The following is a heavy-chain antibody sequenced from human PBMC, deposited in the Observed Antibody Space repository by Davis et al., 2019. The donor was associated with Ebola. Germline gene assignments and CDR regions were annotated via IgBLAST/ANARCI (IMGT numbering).Heavy chain of an antibody. J-gene: IGHJ6*02. Sequence: PGGSLRLSCAASGFTFSSYGMHWVRQAPGKGLEWVAVIWYDGSNKYYADSVKGRFTISRDNSKNTLYLQMSSLRAEDTAVYYCAKDGGEVLEWFYYYYGMDVWGQGTTVTVSS. CDR2: IWYDGSNK. D-gene: IGHD3-3*01. CDR1: GFTFSSYG. CDR3: AKDGGEVLEWFYYYYGMDV. V-gene: IGHV3-30*02.